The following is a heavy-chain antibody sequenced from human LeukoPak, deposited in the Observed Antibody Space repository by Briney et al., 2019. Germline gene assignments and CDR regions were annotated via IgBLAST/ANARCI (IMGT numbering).Heavy chain of an antibody. V-gene: IGHV1-69*01. J-gene: IGHJ4*02. Sequence: GASVKVSCKASGGTFSSYAISWVRQAPGQGLEWMGGIIPIFGTANYAQKFQGRVTITADESTSTAYMELSSLRSEDTAVYYCARSEVLAIYDYVWGSYPQQLWGQGTLVTVSS. D-gene: IGHD3-16*02. CDR3: ARSEVLAIYDYVWGSYPQQL. CDR2: IIPIFGTA. CDR1: GGTFSSYA.